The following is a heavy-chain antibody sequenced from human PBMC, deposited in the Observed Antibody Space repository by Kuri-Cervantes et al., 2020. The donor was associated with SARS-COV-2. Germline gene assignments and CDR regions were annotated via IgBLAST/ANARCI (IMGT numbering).Heavy chain of an antibody. CDR2: ISSSSSYI. D-gene: IGHD1-1*01. V-gene: IGHV3-21*01. Sequence: GESLKISCAASGFTFSSYSMNWVRQAPGKGLEWVSSISSSSSYIYCADSVKGRFTISRDNSKNTLYLQMNSLRAEDTAVYYCARETTDAFDIWGQGTMVTVSS. CDR1: GFTFSSYS. J-gene: IGHJ3*02. CDR3: ARETTDAFDI.